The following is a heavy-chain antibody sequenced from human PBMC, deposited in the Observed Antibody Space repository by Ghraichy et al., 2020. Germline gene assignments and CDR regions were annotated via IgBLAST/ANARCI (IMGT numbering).Heavy chain of an antibody. CDR2: VSTSDGNT. V-gene: IGHV1-18*04. CDR3: ARVRFCPGGFCYGTYYYYGLDV. Sequence: ASVKVSCKASGYTFTRYGISWVRQAPGQGLEWMGWVSTSDGNTNYAQRLQGRVSMTVDTSTSTANMELRSLRSDDTAVYFCARVRFCPGGFCYGTYYYYGLDVWGQGTTVTVSS. D-gene: IGHD2-8*02. J-gene: IGHJ6*02. CDR1: GYTFTRYG.